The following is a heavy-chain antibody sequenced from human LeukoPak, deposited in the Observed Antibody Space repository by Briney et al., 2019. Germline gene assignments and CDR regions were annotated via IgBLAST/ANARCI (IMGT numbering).Heavy chain of an antibody. CDR1: GGYISSGSYY. CDR3: ARGRSYYYDSSGYYH. V-gene: IGHV4-61*02. Sequence: SQTLSLTCTVSGGYISSGSYYWSWIRQPAGKGLEWFGRIYTSGSTNYNPSLKSRVAISVDASKNQFSLKLSSVTAADTAVYYCARGRSYYYDSSGYYHWGQGTLVTVSS. CDR2: IYTSGST. D-gene: IGHD3-22*01. J-gene: IGHJ4*02.